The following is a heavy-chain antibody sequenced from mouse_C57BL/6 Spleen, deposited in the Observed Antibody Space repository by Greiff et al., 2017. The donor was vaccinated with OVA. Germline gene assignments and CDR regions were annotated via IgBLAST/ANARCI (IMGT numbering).Heavy chain of an antibody. D-gene: IGHD2-5*01. V-gene: IGHV1-81*01. J-gene: IGHJ2*01. Sequence: VKVVESGAELARPGASVKLSCKASGYTFTSYGISWVKQRTGQGLEWIGEIYPRSGNTYYNEKFKGKATLTADKSSSTAYMELRSLTSEDSAVYFCARFGSNFFDYWGQGTTLTVSS. CDR1: GYTFTSYG. CDR2: IYPRSGNT. CDR3: ARFGSNFFDY.